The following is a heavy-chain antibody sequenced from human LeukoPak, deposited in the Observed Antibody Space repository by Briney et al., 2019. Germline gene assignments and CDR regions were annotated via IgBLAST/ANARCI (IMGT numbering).Heavy chain of an antibody. V-gene: IGHV3-21*01. J-gene: IGHJ6*02. CDR2: ISSSSSYI. CDR1: GFTFSSYS. D-gene: IGHD2-2*01. CDR3: ARDGGYCSSTSCQYYYYYYGMDV. Sequence: GGSLRLSCAASGFTFSSYSMNWVRQAPGKGLEWVSSISSSSSYIYYADSVKGRFTISRDNAKNSLYLQMNSLRAVDTAVYYCARDGGYCSSTSCQYYYYYYGMDVWGQGTTVTVSS.